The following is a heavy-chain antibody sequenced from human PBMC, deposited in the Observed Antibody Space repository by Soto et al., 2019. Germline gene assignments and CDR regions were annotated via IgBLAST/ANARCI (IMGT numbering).Heavy chain of an antibody. D-gene: IGHD2-15*01. CDR1: GGSISSYY. Sequence: SETLSLTCTVSGGSISSYYWSWIRQPPGKGLEWIGYIYYSGSTNYNPSLKSRVTISVDTSKNQFSLKLSSVTAADTAVYYCARVTRRYCSGGSCYPDDAFDIWGQGTMVTVS. J-gene: IGHJ3*02. CDR2: IYYSGST. V-gene: IGHV4-59*01. CDR3: ARVTRRYCSGGSCYPDDAFDI.